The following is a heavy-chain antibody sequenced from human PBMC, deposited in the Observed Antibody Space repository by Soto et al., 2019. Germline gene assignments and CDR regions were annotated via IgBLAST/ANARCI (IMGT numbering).Heavy chain of an antibody. D-gene: IGHD3-3*01. Sequence: GGSLRLSCAASGFTFSSYSMNWVRQAPGKGLEWVSSISSSSSYIYYADSVKGRFTISRDNAKNSLYLQMNSLRAEDTAVYYCARLLPDIFGVVSPYYYYYMDVWGKGTTVTVSS. V-gene: IGHV3-21*01. CDR1: GFTFSSYS. CDR2: ISSSSSYI. J-gene: IGHJ6*03. CDR3: ARLLPDIFGVVSPYYYYYMDV.